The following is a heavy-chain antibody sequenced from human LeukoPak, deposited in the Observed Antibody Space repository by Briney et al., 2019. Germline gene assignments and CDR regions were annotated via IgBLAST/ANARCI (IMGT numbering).Heavy chain of an antibody. CDR1: GGSFSGYY. V-gene: IGHV4-34*01. J-gene: IGHJ3*02. Sequence: PSETLSLTCAVYGGSFSGYYWSWIRQPPGKGLEWIGEINHSGSTSYNPSLKSRVTISVDTSKNQFSLKLSSVTAADTAVYYCARGRRYCSSTSCYRSPRYAFDIWGQGTMVTVSS. D-gene: IGHD2-2*02. CDR3: ARGRRYCSSTSCYRSPRYAFDI. CDR2: INHSGST.